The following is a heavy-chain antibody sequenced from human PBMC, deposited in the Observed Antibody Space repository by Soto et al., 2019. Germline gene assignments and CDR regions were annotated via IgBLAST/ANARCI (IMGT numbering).Heavy chain of an antibody. D-gene: IGHD6-13*01. Sequence: QVQLVESWGGVVQPGRSLRLSCAASGFTFSSYGMHWVRQAPGKGLEWVAVISYDGSNKYYADSVKGRFTISRDNSKNTLYLQMNSLRAEDTAVYYCAQDRGSSSWDYYGMDVWGQGTTVTVSS. J-gene: IGHJ6*02. V-gene: IGHV3-30*18. CDR2: ISYDGSNK. CDR3: AQDRGSSSWDYYGMDV. CDR1: GFTFSSYG.